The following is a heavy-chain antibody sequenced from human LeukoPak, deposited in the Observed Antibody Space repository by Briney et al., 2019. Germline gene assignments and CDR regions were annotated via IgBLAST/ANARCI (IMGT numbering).Heavy chain of an antibody. J-gene: IGHJ4*02. CDR1: GFTFSSYA. CDR3: ARSRSTTGTLGY. CDR2: ISCDGSNK. D-gene: IGHD1-1*01. V-gene: IGHV3-30-3*01. Sequence: GGSLRLSCAASGFTFSSYAMHWVRQAPGKGLEWVAVISCDGSNKYYADSVKGRFTISRDNSKNTLYLQMNSLRAEDTAVYYCARSRSTTGTLGYWGQGTLVTVSS.